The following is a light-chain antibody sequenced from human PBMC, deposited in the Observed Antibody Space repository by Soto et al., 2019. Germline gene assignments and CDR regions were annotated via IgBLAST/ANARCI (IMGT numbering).Light chain of an antibody. Sequence: DIVLTQSPDTLSLSPRERATISCRASQSISSTQLVWYQQKPGQAPTLLIFGASSRATGIPDRFSGSGSGTDFTLTISGLQPEDFAVYYCQQYGTSPGTFGQGTKVDIK. CDR3: QQYGTSPGT. CDR2: GAS. CDR1: QSISSTQ. V-gene: IGKV3-20*01. J-gene: IGKJ1*01.